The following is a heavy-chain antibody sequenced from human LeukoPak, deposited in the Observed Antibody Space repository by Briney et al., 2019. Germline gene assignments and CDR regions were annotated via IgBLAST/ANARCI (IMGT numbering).Heavy chain of an antibody. D-gene: IGHD3-10*01. CDR2: ISGSDGST. CDR3: AKYDRMLRGQFYYSYGMDV. V-gene: IGHV3-23*01. Sequence: GGSLRLSCAASGFTFSSYAMSWVRQAPGKGLEWVSSISGSDGSTYCADSVKGRFTISRDNSKNTLYLQMNSLRAEDTAVYYCAKYDRMLRGQFYYSYGMDVWGKGATVTVSS. J-gene: IGHJ6*04. CDR1: GFTFSSYA.